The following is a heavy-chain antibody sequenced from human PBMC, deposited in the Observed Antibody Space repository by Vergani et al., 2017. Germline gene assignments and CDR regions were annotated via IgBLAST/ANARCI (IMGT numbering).Heavy chain of an antibody. Sequence: EVQLVESGGGLVQPGGSLRLSCAASGFTFNTYGFNWVRQAPGKGLEWISYISRSSSTIYYADSVKGRFTISRDNAKNSLYLQMNSLRAEDTAVYYCAREVLSGSHFFDYWGQGTLVTVSS. CDR3: AREVLSGSHFFDY. J-gene: IGHJ4*02. V-gene: IGHV3-48*01. D-gene: IGHD1-26*01. CDR1: GFTFNTYG. CDR2: ISRSSSTI.